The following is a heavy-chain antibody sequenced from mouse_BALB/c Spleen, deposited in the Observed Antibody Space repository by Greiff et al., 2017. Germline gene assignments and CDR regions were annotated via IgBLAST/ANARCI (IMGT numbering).Heavy chain of an antibody. CDR2: IYPGGGYT. D-gene: IGHD4-1*01. Sequence: VQRVESGAELVRPGTSVKISCKASGYTFTNYWLGWVKQRPGHGLEWIGDIYPGGGYTNYNEKFKGKATLTADTSSSTAYMQLSSLTSEDSAVYFCQLTGTFDYWGQGTTLTVSS. V-gene: IGHV1-63*02. CDR1: GYTFTNYW. J-gene: IGHJ2*01. CDR3: QLTGTFDY.